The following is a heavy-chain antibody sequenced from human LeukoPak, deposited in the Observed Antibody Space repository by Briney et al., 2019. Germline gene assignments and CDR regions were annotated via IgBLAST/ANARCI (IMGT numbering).Heavy chain of an antibody. V-gene: IGHV3-30*18. CDR3: AKYPRPYDSSGYLDY. CDR1: GFTFSSYG. Sequence: GGSLRLPCAASGFTFSSYGMHWVRQAPGKGLEWVAVISYDGSNKYYADSVKGRFTISRDNSKNTLYLQMNSLRAEDTAVYYCAKYPRPYDSSGYLDYWGQGTLVTVSS. CDR2: ISYDGSNK. D-gene: IGHD3-22*01. J-gene: IGHJ4*02.